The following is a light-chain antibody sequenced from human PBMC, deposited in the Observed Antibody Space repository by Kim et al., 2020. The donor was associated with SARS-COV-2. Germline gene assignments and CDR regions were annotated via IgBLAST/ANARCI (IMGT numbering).Light chain of an antibody. Sequence: DIVMTQSPLSLPVTPGEPASISCRSSQSLLLSNGYNYLDWYLQKPGQSPQLLIYLGSNRASGVPDRFSGSGSGTDFTLKISRVEAEDVGVYYCMQALQTPTFGQGTKLEI. J-gene: IGKJ2*01. CDR3: MQALQTPT. CDR1: QSLLLSNGYNY. V-gene: IGKV2-28*01. CDR2: LGS.